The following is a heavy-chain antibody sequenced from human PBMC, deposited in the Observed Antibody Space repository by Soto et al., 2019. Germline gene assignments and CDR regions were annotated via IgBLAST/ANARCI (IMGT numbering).Heavy chain of an antibody. V-gene: IGHV3-23*01. CDR2: IRGSGGSR. CDR3: AKEGTAEWIHYYYPTDV. D-gene: IGHD5-18*01. J-gene: IGHJ6*02. Sequence: EVQLLESGGGSVQPGGSLRLSCAGSGFNFSSFAMTWVRQAPGKGLEWVSTIRGSGGSRFYAASVKGRFTLTRDNSKDTVYLQMNSLRVEDTAFYYCAKEGTAEWIHYYYPTDVWGRGTPVTVSS. CDR1: GFNFSSFA.